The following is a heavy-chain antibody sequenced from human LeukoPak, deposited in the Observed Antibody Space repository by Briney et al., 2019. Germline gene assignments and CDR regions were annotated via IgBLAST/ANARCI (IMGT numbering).Heavy chain of an antibody. D-gene: IGHD3-22*01. J-gene: IGHJ6*02. Sequence: PGGSLRLSCAASGFTFSSYWMHWVRQAPGKGLVWVSRINSDGSSTSYADPVKGRFTISRDNDKNTLYLQMNSLRAEDTAVYYCARVGDSSGYYGYYYYYYGMDVWGQGTTVTVSS. V-gene: IGHV3-74*01. CDR1: GFTFSSYW. CDR3: ARVGDSSGYYGYYYYYYGMDV. CDR2: INSDGSST.